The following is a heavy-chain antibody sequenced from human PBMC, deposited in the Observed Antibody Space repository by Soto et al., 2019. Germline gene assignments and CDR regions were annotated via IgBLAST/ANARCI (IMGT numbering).Heavy chain of an antibody. CDR1: GGSISSGDYY. J-gene: IGHJ4*02. Sequence: PSETLSLTCTVSGGSISSGDYYWSWIRQPPGKGLEWIGYIYYSGSTYYNPSLKSRVTISVDTSKNQFSLKLSSVTAADTAVYYCACGVSLCSWHLGHFAYSGQGNLVPVSS. D-gene: IGHD6-13*01. CDR3: ACGVSLCSWHLGHFAY. V-gene: IGHV4-30-4*01. CDR2: IYYSGST.